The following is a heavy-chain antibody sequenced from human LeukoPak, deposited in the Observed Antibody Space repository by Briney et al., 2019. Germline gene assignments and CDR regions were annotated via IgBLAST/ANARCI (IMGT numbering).Heavy chain of an antibody. D-gene: IGHD7-27*01. CDR1: GGSISSGSYY. V-gene: IGHV4-61*02. CDR3: ARQTTGDLYYYYYYMDV. Sequence: SQTLSLTCTVSGGSISSGSYYWSWIRQPAGKGLEWIGRIYTSGSTNYNPSLKSRVTISVDTSKNQFSLRLSSVTAADTAVYYCARQTTGDLYYYYYYMDVWGKGTTVTVSS. J-gene: IGHJ6*03. CDR2: IYTSGST.